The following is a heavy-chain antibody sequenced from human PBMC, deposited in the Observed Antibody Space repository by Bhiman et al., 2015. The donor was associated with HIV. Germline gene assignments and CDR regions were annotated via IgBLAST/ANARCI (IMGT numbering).Heavy chain of an antibody. D-gene: IGHD6-6*01. CDR1: GFTVSSNY. Sequence: EVQLVESGGGLIQPGGSLRLSCAASGFTVSSNYMSWVRQAPGKGLEWVSSISSSSSYIYYADSLKGRFTISRDNAKNSLYLQMNSLRAEDTAVYYCARGSSSALSAERFDPWGQGTLVTVSS. V-gene: IGHV3-21*06. J-gene: IGHJ5*02. CDR3: ARGSSSALSAERFDP. CDR2: ISSSSSYI.